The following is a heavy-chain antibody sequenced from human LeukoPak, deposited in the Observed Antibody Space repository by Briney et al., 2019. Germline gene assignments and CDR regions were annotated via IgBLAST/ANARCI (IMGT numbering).Heavy chain of an antibody. CDR2: ITRENWI. CDR3: AIGLHVISSGFTYY. Sequence: GGSLRLSCAASGFSVSEYYVTWVRQAPGKGLEWISYITRENWIYYSDSVKGRFTISRDHAKNSVYLEMNSLRADDTAVYYCAIGLHVISSGFTYYWGQGTLVTVSS. V-gene: IGHV3-69-1*01. D-gene: IGHD3-22*01. J-gene: IGHJ4*02. CDR1: GFSVSEYY.